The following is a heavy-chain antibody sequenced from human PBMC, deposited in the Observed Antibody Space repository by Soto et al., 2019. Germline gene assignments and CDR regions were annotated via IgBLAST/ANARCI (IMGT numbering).Heavy chain of an antibody. J-gene: IGHJ4*02. CDR2: IIPILGIA. Sequence: QVQLVQSGAEVKKPGSSVKVSCKASGGTFSSYTISWVRQAPGQGLEWMGRIIPILGIANYAQKFQGRVTIKADKYTSTAYMELSSLRSEDTEVYYCAREVRVLLYFDWGYYCDYWGQGTLVTVSS. CDR3: AREVRVLLYFDWGYYCDY. V-gene: IGHV1-69*08. D-gene: IGHD3-9*01. CDR1: GGTFSSYT.